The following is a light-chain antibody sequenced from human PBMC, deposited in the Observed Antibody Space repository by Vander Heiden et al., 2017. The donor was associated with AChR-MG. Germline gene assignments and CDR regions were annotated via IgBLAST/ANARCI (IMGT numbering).Light chain of an antibody. CDR2: GAS. J-gene: IGKJ1*01. CDR3: QQYGSSPPWT. Sequence: VLTQSPGTLSLSPGERATLSCRASQSVSSSYLAWYQQKPGQAPRLLIYGASSRATGIPDRFSGSGSGTDFTLTISRLEPEDFAVYYCQQYGSSPPWTFGQGTKVEIK. CDR1: QSVSSSY. V-gene: IGKV3-20*01.